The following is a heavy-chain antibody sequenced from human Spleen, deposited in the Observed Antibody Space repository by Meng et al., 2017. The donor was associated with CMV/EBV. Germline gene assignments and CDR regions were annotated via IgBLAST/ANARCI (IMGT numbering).Heavy chain of an antibody. CDR3: TTPLPYMPTPRGGMDV. D-gene: IGHD2-2*01. J-gene: IGHJ6*02. CDR2: ISYDGSNK. CDR1: GFTFSSYA. V-gene: IGHV3-30-3*01. Sequence: GGSLRLSCAASGFTFSSYAMHWVRQAPGKGLEWVAVISYDGSNKYYADSVKGRFTISRDNAKNTVYLQMNSLKTEDTAVYYCTTPLPYMPTPRGGMDVWGQGTTVTVSS.